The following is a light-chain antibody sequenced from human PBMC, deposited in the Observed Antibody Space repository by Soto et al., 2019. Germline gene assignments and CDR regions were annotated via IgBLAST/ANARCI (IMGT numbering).Light chain of an antibody. CDR3: SSYASSRDVF. CDR2: DVS. Sequence: QSALTQPASLSASPGQSITISCVGTSSDIGAYNFVSWYQQHPGKAPKLMIYDVSNRPSGVSYRFSGSKSGNTASLTISGLQVEDEADYYCSSYASSRDVFFGGGTKLTVL. J-gene: IGLJ2*01. V-gene: IGLV2-14*03. CDR1: SSDIGAYNF.